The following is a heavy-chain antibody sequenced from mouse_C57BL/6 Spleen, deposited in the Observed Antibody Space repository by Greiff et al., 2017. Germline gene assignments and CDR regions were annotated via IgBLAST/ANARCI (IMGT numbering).Heavy chain of an antibody. CDR1: GYAFSSTR. Sequence: QEQLKESGPELVKPGASVKISCKASGYAFSSTRMNWVKQRTGKGLERNGRIYPGDGDTNYNGKFKGKATLTADKSSRTAYMQLSSLTSEDSAVYYCARHYDYEVWLAYWDQGSLETDSA. CDR2: IYPGDGDT. CDR3: ARHYDYEVWLAY. J-gene: IGHJ3*01. D-gene: IGHD2-4*01. V-gene: IGHV1-82*01.